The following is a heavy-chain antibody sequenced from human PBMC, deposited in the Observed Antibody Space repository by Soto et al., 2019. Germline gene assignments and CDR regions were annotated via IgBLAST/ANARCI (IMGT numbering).Heavy chain of an antibody. V-gene: IGHV1-69*06. CDR2: IIPIFGTA. CDR3: ARRPFXLGYCRSTSCYRAPMDV. CDR1: GGTFSSYA. Sequence: VKVSCKASGGTFSSYATSWVRQAPGQGLEWMGGIIPIFGTANYAQKFQGRVTITADKSTSTAYMELSSLRSEDTAVYYCARRPFXLGYCRSTSCYRAPMDVWGQGTTVTVSS. J-gene: IGHJ6*02. D-gene: IGHD2-2*02.